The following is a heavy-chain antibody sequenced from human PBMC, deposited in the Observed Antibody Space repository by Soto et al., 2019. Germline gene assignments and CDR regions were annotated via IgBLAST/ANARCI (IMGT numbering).Heavy chain of an antibody. D-gene: IGHD5-18*01. CDR3: ARDKGYSYGTGLDY. Sequence: GGSLRLSCAASGFTFSSYAMHWVRQAPGKGLEWVAVISYDGSNKYYADSVKGRFTISRDNSKNTLYLQMNSLRAEDTAVYYCARDKGYSYGTGLDYWGQRTLVTVSS. CDR1: GFTFSSYA. CDR2: ISYDGSNK. J-gene: IGHJ4*02. V-gene: IGHV3-30-3*01.